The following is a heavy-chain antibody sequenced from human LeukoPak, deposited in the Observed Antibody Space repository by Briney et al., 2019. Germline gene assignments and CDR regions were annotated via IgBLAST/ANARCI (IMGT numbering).Heavy chain of an antibody. CDR1: GGSISSYY. V-gene: IGHV4-59*01. CDR2: IYYSGST. D-gene: IGHD3-10*01. CDR3: ARDGRDGSGSFGAFDI. J-gene: IGHJ3*02. Sequence: PSETLSLTCTVTGGSISSYYWSWIRQPPGKGLEWIGYIYYSGSTNYNPSLKSRVTISVDTSKNQFSLKLSSVTAADTAVYYCARDGRDGSGSFGAFDIWGQGTMVTVSS.